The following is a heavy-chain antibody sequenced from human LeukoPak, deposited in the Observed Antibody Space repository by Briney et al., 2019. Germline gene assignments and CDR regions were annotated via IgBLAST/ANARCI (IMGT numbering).Heavy chain of an antibody. Sequence: GGSLRLSCAASGFTFSSYGMSWVRQAPGKGLEWVSAISGGGGSTYYADSVKGRFTISRDNSKNTLYLQMNSLRAEDTAVYYCAKSAPNPKIWFGEYWGQGTLVTVSS. CDR1: GFTFSSYG. CDR2: ISGGGGST. CDR3: AKSAPNPKIWFGEY. D-gene: IGHD3-10*01. J-gene: IGHJ4*02. V-gene: IGHV3-23*01.